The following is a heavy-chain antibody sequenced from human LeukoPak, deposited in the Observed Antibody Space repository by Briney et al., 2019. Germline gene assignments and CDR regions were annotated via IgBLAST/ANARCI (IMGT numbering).Heavy chain of an antibody. J-gene: IGHJ3*01. CDR1: RDSINSSY. CDR3: AWVIVLTGYYAFDV. D-gene: IGHD3-9*01. Sequence: SETLSLTCSGYRDSINSSYWSWIPQPPGRGLEGMKYIVCSDDTNDNTAHKSRVTISLATSKNQVSLTVCSVTAGDTAVDFCAWVIVLTGYYAFDVWGQGTMAIVSS. V-gene: IGHV4-59*01. CDR2: IVCSDDT.